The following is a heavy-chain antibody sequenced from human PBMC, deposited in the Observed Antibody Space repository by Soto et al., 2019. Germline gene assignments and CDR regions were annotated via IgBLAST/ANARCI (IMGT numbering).Heavy chain of an antibody. CDR1: GLSVSDNY. D-gene: IGHD6-25*01. J-gene: IGHJ3*02. V-gene: IGHV3-53*01. Sequence: GGSLRLSCAVPGLSVSDNYMSWVRQAPGKGLEWVSVIYRGDATHYADSVKGRFTISRDNSKNTVYLQMNSLRAEDTAVYYCARDRSDSSRADSFDIWGQGTMVTVSS. CDR3: ARDRSDSSRADSFDI. CDR2: IYRGDAT.